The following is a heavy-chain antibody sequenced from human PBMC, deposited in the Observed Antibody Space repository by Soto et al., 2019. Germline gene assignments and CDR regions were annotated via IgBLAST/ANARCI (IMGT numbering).Heavy chain of an antibody. CDR1: GFNFSSYS. CDR3: ARDYDFSSGSRYYYGMDV. D-gene: IGHD3-3*01. V-gene: IGHV3-48*02. CDR2: ISSSSSTI. Sequence: GGSLRLSCAASGFNFSSYSMNWVGQAPGKGLEWVSYISSSSSTIYYADSVKGRFTISRDNAKNSLYLQMNSLRDEDTAVYYCARDYDFSSGSRYYYGMDVWGQGTTVTVSS. J-gene: IGHJ6*02.